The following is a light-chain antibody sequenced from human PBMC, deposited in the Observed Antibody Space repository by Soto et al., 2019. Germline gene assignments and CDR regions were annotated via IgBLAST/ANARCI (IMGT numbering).Light chain of an antibody. V-gene: IGKV3-20*01. J-gene: IGKJ4*01. CDR3: QQYGTSLFT. CDR2: GAS. Sequence: EFVLTQSPVTLSLSPGERATLSCRASQTVRNNYLAWYQQKPGQAPRLLIYGASNRATGIPDRFSGSGSGTDFTLTISGLEPEDFAVYYCQQYGTSLFTFGGGTKVDIK. CDR1: QTVRNNY.